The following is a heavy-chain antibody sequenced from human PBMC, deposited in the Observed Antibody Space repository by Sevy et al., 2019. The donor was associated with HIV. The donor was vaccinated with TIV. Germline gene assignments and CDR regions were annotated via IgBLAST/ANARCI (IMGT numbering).Heavy chain of an antibody. V-gene: IGHV1-24*01. Sequence: ASVKVSCKVSGYTLTELSMHWVRQAPGKGLEWMGRFDPEEGEKIYAQKCLGRVTNTQDTTTDTAYMELIRLGYADTAVYYWASGWEYDSDYRGYFDYWGQGTLVTVSS. CDR2: FDPEEGEK. CDR3: ASGWEYDSDYRGYFDY. J-gene: IGHJ4*02. CDR1: GYTLTELS. D-gene: IGHD3-10*01.